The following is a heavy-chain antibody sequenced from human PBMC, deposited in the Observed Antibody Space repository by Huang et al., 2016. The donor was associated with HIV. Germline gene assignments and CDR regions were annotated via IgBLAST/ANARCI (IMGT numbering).Heavy chain of an antibody. D-gene: IGHD6-19*01. J-gene: IGHJ5*02. Sequence: QVQLVESGGGLVQPGRSLRLSCAASGFTFTNYAIHWVRQAPGKGLECVAFITYDGRNKFYAESVKGRFTIARDKSKSTLYLLMNSLRVDDTALYYCARSAVPGDGDWFDPWGQGTLVTVSS. V-gene: IGHV3-30*04. CDR2: ITYDGRNK. CDR1: GFTFTNYA. CDR3: ARSAVPGDGDWFDP.